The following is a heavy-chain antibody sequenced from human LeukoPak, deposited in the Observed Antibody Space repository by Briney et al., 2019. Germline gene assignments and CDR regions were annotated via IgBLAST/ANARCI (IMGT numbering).Heavy chain of an antibody. CDR1: GFTFSSYW. CDR2: IKQDGSEK. CDR3: ARDLGQYYDTSDNWFDP. J-gene: IGHJ5*02. Sequence: GGSLRLSCAASGFTFSSYWMSWVRQAPGKGLEWVANIKQDGSEKYYVDSVKGRFTISRDNSKNTLYLQMNSLRAEDTAVYYCARDLGQYYDTSDNWFDPWGQGTLVTVSS. D-gene: IGHD3-22*01. V-gene: IGHV3-7*01.